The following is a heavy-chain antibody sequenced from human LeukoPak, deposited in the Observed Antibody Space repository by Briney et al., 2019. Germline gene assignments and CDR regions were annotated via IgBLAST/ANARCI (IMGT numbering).Heavy chain of an antibody. Sequence: GASVKVSCKASGYTFTSYGISWVRQAPGQGLEWMGWISAYNGNTNYAQKLQGRVTMTTDTSTSTAYMELRSLRSDDTAVYYCARDRTYYYDSSGYYPDYWGLGTLVTVSS. D-gene: IGHD3-22*01. CDR3: ARDRTYYYDSSGYYPDY. V-gene: IGHV1-18*01. J-gene: IGHJ4*02. CDR2: ISAYNGNT. CDR1: GYTFTSYG.